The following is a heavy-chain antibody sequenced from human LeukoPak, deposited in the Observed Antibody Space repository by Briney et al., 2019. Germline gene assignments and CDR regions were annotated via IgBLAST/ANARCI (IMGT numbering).Heavy chain of an antibody. CDR1: GGSISSYY. CDR2: IYTSGST. Sequence: SETLSLTCTVSGGSISSYYWSWIRQPAGKGLEWIGRIYTSGSTNYNPSLKSRVTMSVDTSKNQFSLKLSSVTAADTAVYYCARDNSIFGEVTPGYYYYYMDVWGKGTTVTVSS. J-gene: IGHJ6*03. D-gene: IGHD3-3*01. V-gene: IGHV4-4*07. CDR3: ARDNSIFGEVTPGYYYYYMDV.